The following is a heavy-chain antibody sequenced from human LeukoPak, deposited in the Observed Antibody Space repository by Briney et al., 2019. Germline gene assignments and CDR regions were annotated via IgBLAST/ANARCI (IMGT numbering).Heavy chain of an antibody. V-gene: IGHV3-66*01. Sequence: GGSLRLSCAAPGFTISSNYRSWVRQPPGKGLEWVSVIYSGGSTYYADSVKGRFTISRDISKNTLYLQMNGLRAEDTAVYYCARRCGGSCFYAFDIWGQGTMVTVSS. D-gene: IGHD2-15*01. CDR2: IYSGGST. J-gene: IGHJ3*02. CDR1: GFTISSNY. CDR3: ARRCGGSCFYAFDI.